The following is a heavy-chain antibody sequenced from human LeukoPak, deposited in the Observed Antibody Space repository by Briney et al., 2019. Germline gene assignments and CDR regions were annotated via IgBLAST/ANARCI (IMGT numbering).Heavy chain of an antibody. CDR2: MNPNSGKT. Sequence: ASVKVSCKASGYTFTSYDINWVRQATGQGLEWMGWMNPNSGKTGYAQKFQGRVTMTRNTSISTAYMELRSLKSEDTALYYCGRPGGYSSSYSFDYCGQGTLVSVSS. CDR1: GYTFTSYD. CDR3: GRPGGYSSSYSFDY. D-gene: IGHD6-13*01. J-gene: IGHJ4*02. V-gene: IGHV1-8*01.